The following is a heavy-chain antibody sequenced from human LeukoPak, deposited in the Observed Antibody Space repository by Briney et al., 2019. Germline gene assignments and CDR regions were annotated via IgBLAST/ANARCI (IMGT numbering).Heavy chain of an antibody. J-gene: IGHJ6*02. D-gene: IGHD3-10*01. Sequence: ASVKVSCKASGGTFSSYAISWVRQAPGKGLEWMGGFDPEDGETIYAQKFQGRVTMTEDTSTDTAYMELSSLRSEDTAVYYCATVSPVWFGEPPLGDYYGMDVWGQGTTVTVSS. CDR3: ATVSPVWFGEPPLGDYYGMDV. CDR1: GGTFSSYA. CDR2: FDPEDGET. V-gene: IGHV1-24*01.